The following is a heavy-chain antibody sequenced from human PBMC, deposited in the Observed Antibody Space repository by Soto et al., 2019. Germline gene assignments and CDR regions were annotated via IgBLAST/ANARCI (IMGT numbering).Heavy chain of an antibody. J-gene: IGHJ4*02. Sequence: SETLSLTCSVSGGSISGCYWSWIRQSPGKGLEWLGYVYYTGSTNYSPSLRSRVSISVDTSKNEFSLRLSSVTAADTAVYFCARSVAVPGAHIDYWGQGTQVTVSS. CDR2: VYYTGST. D-gene: IGHD6-19*01. V-gene: IGHV4-59*01. CDR1: GGSISGCY. CDR3: ARSVAVPGAHIDY.